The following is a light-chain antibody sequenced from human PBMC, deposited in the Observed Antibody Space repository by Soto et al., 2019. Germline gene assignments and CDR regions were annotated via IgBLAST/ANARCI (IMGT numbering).Light chain of an antibody. J-gene: IGLJ3*02. CDR1: SSDVGGYNF. CDR3: SSYTVRNTLVL. CDR2: EVS. Sequence: QSALTQPASVSGSPGQSITISCTGTSSDVGGYNFVSWYQQHPGKAPRLIIYEVSSRPSGVSYRFSGSKSGNTASMTISGRQAEYEADYYCSSYTVRNTLVLFGGGTKLTVL. V-gene: IGLV2-14*01.